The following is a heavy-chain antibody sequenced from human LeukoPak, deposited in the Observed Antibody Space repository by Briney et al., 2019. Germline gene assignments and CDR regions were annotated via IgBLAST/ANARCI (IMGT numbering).Heavy chain of an antibody. V-gene: IGHV4-34*01. Sequence: SETLSLTCAVYGVSFSGYYWSWIRQPPGKGLEWIGEINHSGSTNYNPSLKSRVTISVDTSKNQFSLKLSSVTAADTAVYYCARGRRLGYCSSTSCHTTGMPWGQGTLVTVSS. D-gene: IGHD2-2*02. CDR2: INHSGST. CDR1: GVSFSGYY. CDR3: ARGRRLGYCSSTSCHTTGMP. J-gene: IGHJ5*02.